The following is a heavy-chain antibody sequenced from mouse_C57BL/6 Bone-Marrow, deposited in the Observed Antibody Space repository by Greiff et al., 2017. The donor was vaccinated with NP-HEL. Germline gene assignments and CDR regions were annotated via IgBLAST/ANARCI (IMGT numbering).Heavy chain of an antibody. J-gene: IGHJ3*01. Sequence: EVKLMESGGGLVQPGGSLKLSCAASGFTFSDYGMAWVRQAPRKGPEWVAFISNLAYSIYYADTVTGRFTISRENAKNTLYLEMSSLRSEDTAMYYCARSTTVEGGLAYWGQGTLVTVSA. CDR2: ISNLAYSI. D-gene: IGHD1-1*01. V-gene: IGHV5-15*01. CDR3: ARSTTVEGGLAY. CDR1: GFTFSDYG.